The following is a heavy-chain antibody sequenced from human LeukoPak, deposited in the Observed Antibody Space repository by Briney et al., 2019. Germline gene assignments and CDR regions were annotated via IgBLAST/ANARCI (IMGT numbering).Heavy chain of an antibody. Sequence: GGSLRLSCAASGFTFSSYGMHWVRQAPGKGLEWVAVISYDGSNKYYADSVKGRFTISRDNSKNTLYLQMNSLRAEDTAVYYCAKIAVAAFGYFQHWGQGTLVTVSS. J-gene: IGHJ1*01. CDR1: GFTFSSYG. CDR2: ISYDGSNK. CDR3: AKIAVAAFGYFQH. D-gene: IGHD6-19*01. V-gene: IGHV3-30*18.